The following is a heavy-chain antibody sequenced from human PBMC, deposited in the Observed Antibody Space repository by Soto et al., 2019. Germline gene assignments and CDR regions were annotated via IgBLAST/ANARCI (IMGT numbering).Heavy chain of an antibody. V-gene: IGHV1-8*01. D-gene: IGHD2-2*01. J-gene: IGHJ4*02. CDR1: GYTFTSYD. CDR3: FCSRTRERRFDY. Sequence: ASVKVSCKASGYTFTSYDINWVRQATGQGLEWMGWMNPNSGNTGYAQKFQGRVTMTRNTSISTAYMELSSLRSEDTAVYYCFCSRTRERRFDYWGQATLVTVSS. CDR2: MNPNSGNT.